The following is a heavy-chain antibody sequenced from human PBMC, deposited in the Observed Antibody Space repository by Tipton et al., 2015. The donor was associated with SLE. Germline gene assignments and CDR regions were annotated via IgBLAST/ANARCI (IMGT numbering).Heavy chain of an antibody. V-gene: IGHV4-59*11. J-gene: IGHJ4*02. D-gene: IGHD3-3*01. CDR3: ARGLTSGYVDY. CDR2: IYYSGST. CDR1: GGSFSGHY. Sequence: TLSLTCAVYGGSFSGHYWSWIRQPPGKGLECIGYIYYSGSTNYNPSLKSRVTISVDTSKNQFSLKLSSVTAADTAVYYCARGLTSGYVDYWGQGTLVTVSS.